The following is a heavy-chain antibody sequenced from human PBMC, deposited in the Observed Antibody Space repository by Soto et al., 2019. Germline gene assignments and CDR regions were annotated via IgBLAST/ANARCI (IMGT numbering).Heavy chain of an antibody. J-gene: IGHJ6*02. CDR2: IIPIFGTT. D-gene: IGHD3-10*01. V-gene: IGHV1-69*01. CDR3: ARGGATLVRGVLRNGYYGMDV. CDR1: GGTFSSYA. Sequence: QVQLVQSGAEVKKPGSSVKVSCKASGGTFSSYAISWVRQAPGQGLEWMGGIIPIFGTTNYAQKFQGRVTITADESTTIADMELSSLGSEDTAVYYCARGGATLVRGVLRNGYYGMDVWGQGTTVTVSS.